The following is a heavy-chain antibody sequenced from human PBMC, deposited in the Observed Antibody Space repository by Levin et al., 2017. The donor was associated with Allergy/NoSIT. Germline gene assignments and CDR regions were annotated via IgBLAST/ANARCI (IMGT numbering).Heavy chain of an antibody. D-gene: IGHD1-26*01. CDR2: IGTAGDT. J-gene: IGHJ6*02. V-gene: IGHV3-13*01. Sequence: SCAASGFTFSSYDMHWVRQATGKGLEWVSAIGTAGDTYYPGSVKGRFTISRENAKNSLYLQMNSLRAGDTAVYYCARGMIIVGAIYPMGMDVWGQGTTVTVSS. CDR3: ARGMIIVGAIYPMGMDV. CDR1: GFTFSSYD.